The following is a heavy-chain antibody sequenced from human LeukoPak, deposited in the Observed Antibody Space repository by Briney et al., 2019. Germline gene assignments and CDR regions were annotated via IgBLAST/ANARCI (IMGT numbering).Heavy chain of an antibody. CDR1: ALTFSDYY. CDR3: ASGLLWFGEFSFDY. J-gene: IGHJ4*02. D-gene: IGHD3-10*01. Sequence: GGSLRPSCVPSALTFSDYYMSWIRQAPGKGLEWVSYISSSGSTINYADSVKGRFTISRDNAKNSLYLQMNSLRAEDTAVYYCASGLLWFGEFSFDYWGQGTLVTVSS. V-gene: IGHV3-11*04. CDR2: ISSSGSTI.